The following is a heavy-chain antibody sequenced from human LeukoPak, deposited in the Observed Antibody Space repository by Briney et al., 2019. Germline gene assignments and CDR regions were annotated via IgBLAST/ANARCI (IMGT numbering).Heavy chain of an antibody. D-gene: IGHD3-10*01. CDR2: IDPNSGGT. V-gene: IGHV1-2*02. CDR1: GYTITAHY. Sequence: GASVKVSCRASGYTITAHYIHWVRQAPGQGLEWMGWIDPNSGGTNYAQKFLGSVTMTGDTSINTAFMELSRLRSDDTAIYYCARGRGTTMVRGVITNYFDLWGRGSLVTVSS. CDR3: ARGRGTTMVRGVITNYFDL. J-gene: IGHJ2*01.